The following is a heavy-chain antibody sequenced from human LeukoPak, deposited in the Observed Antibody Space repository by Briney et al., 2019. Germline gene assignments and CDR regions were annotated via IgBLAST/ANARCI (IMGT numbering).Heavy chain of an antibody. CDR3: ARLMVRGVIVWFDP. CDR1: GGSISSYY. V-gene: IGHV4-59*01. D-gene: IGHD3-10*01. CDR2: IYYSGST. Sequence: PSETLSLTCTVPGGSISSYYWSWIRQPPGKGLEWIGYIYYSGSTNYNPSLKSRVTISVDTSKNQFSLKLSSVTAADTAVYYCARLMVRGVIVWFDPWGQGTLVTVSS. J-gene: IGHJ5*02.